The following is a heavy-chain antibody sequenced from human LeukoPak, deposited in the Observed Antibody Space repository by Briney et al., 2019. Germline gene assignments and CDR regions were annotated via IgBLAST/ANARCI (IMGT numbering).Heavy chain of an antibody. Sequence: PGGSLRLSCAASGFTFSSYGMHWVRQAPGKGLEWVAVISYDGSNKYYADSVKGRFTISRDNSKNTLYLQMSSLRAEDTAVYYCAKDPRTDGGDYWGQGTLVTVSS. CDR3: AKDPRTDGGDY. CDR2: ISYDGSNK. J-gene: IGHJ4*02. CDR1: GFTFSSYG. V-gene: IGHV3-30*18.